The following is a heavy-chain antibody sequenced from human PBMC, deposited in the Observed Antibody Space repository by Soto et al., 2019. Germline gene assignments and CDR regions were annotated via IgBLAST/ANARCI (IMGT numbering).Heavy chain of an antibody. V-gene: IGHV2-5*02. D-gene: IGHD4-17*01. Sequence: QITLKESGPTLVKPTQTLTLTCTFSGFSLRNSGVGVGWIRQPPGKALEWLALIYWDDDKRYSPSLKSRLTITKDTPKNQVFLTMTNRDPVDTATSYCAHLTTGGFYFDYWGQGTLVTVSS. CDR1: GFSLRNSGVG. J-gene: IGHJ4*02. CDR3: AHLTTGGFYFDY. CDR2: IYWDDDK.